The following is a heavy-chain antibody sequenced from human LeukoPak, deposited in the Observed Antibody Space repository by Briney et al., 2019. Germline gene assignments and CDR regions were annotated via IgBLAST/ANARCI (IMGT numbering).Heavy chain of an antibody. J-gene: IGHJ6*02. CDR3: AKRGISFPVYGMDV. CDR2: IYYSGST. CDR1: GGSISSGGYY. Sequence: SETLSLTCTVSGGSISSGGYYWSWIRQHPGKGLGWIGYIYYSGSTYYNPSLKSRVTISVDTSKNQFSLKLSSVTAADTAVYYCAKRGISFPVYGMDVWGQGTTVTVSS. V-gene: IGHV4-31*03. D-gene: IGHD2-15*01.